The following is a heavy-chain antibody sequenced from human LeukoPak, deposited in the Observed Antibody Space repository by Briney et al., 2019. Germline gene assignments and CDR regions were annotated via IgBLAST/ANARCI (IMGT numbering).Heavy chain of an antibody. V-gene: IGHV3-23*01. J-gene: IGHJ4*02. CDR3: VRERRGGSDAEY. Sequence: GGSLRLSCEASGFSFGNYAMSWVRQAPGKGLEWVSAISETGDRTYYADSVKGRFTVSRDNSKNTMSLQMNSLRAEDAAVYYCVRERRGGSDAEYWGQGTLVTVSS. CDR2: ISETGDRT. CDR1: GFSFGNYA. D-gene: IGHD2-15*01.